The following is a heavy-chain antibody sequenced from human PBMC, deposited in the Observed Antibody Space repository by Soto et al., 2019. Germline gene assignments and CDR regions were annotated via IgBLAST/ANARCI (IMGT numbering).Heavy chain of an antibody. CDR3: ARLYGRYFDN. J-gene: IGHJ4*02. D-gene: IGHD1-26*01. CDR1: GYNFTRYW. CDR2: IYPSDSDT. Sequence: GESLKISCQGSGYNFTRYWIGWVRQMPGKGLEWMGIIYPSDSDTRYSPSFQGQVTISADKSISTAYLQWSSLKASDTAMYYCARLYGRYFDNWGQGTLVTVSS. V-gene: IGHV5-51*01.